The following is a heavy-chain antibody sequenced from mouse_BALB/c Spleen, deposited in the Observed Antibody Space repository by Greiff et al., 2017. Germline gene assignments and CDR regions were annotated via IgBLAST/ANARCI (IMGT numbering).Heavy chain of an antibody. CDR2: ISSGSSTI. Sequence: DVKLVESGGGLVQPGGSRKLSCAASGFTFSSFGMHWVRQAPEKGLEWVAYISSGSSTIYYADTVKGRFTISRDNPKNTLFLQMTSLRSEDTAMYYCARSYRYDGYYFDYWGQGTTLTVSS. CDR3: ARSYRYDGYYFDY. V-gene: IGHV5-17*02. J-gene: IGHJ2*01. CDR1: GFTFSSFG. D-gene: IGHD2-14*01.